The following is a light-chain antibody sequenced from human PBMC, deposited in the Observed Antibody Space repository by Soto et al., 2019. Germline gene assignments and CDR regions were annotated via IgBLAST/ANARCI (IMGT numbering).Light chain of an antibody. CDR2: DVS. CDR3: SSYTSITPYV. V-gene: IGLV2-14*01. Sequence: QSVLTQPASVSGSPGQSITISRTGTSSDVGGYNYVSWYQQHPGKAPKLMIYDVSNRPSGVSNRFSGSKSGNTASLTISGLQVEDEADYYCSSYTSITPYVFETGTKVTVL. J-gene: IGLJ1*01. CDR1: SSDVGGYNY.